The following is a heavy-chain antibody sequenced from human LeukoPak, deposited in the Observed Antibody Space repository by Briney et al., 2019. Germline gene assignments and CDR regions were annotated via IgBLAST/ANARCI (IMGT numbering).Heavy chain of an antibody. Sequence: SETLSLTCTVSGVSISSGDYYWSWIRQPPGKGLEWIGYMYYSGSTYYNPSLRSRVTISVDTSKNQFSLKLSSVTAADTAIYYCVRRMVGAIRPFDYWGQGTLVTVSS. CDR3: VRRMVGAIRPFDY. D-gene: IGHD1-26*01. V-gene: IGHV4-30-4*01. CDR1: GVSISSGDYY. J-gene: IGHJ4*02. CDR2: MYYSGST.